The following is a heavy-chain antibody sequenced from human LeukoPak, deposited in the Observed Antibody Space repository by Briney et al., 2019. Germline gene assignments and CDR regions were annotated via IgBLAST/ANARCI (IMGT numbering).Heavy chain of an antibody. CDR1: GYTFAIYG. CDR2: ISPYDGDT. V-gene: IGHV1-18*01. CDR3: ARDYCSRVCDCYKEDLFDP. D-gene: IGHD2-21*02. J-gene: IGHJ5*02. Sequence: ASVKVSCKASGYTFAIYGISWVRQAPGQGLEWMAWISPYDGDTNYAQNFEGRVTMTTETSTSTAYMELRSLRSDDTAIYYCARDYCSRVCDCYKEDLFDPWGQGTLVTVSS.